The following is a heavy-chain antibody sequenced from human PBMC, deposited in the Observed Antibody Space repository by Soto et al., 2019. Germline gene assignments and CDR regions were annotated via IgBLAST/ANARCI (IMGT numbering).Heavy chain of an antibody. V-gene: IGHV4-34*01. CDR3: AIRPSYAFCSGYDGMDV. J-gene: IGHJ6*02. Sequence: SEKVSLTCGVYEGSDGGCYGSWSGEQPGRGEGWIREINHSGSTNYNPSLKSRVTISVDTSKNQFSLKLSSVTAADTAVYYCAIRPSYAFCSGYDGMDVWGQATKVNVS. CDR2: INHSGST. D-gene: IGHD3-3*01. CDR1: EGSDGGCY.